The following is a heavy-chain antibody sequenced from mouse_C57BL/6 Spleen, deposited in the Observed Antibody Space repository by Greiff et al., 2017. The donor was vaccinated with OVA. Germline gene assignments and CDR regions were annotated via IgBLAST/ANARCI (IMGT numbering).Heavy chain of an antibody. CDR3: ARHEGGDYDDAGYYAMDY. V-gene: IGHV1-62-2*01. Sequence: QVQLQQSGAELVKPGASVKLSCKASGYTFTEYTIHWVKQRSGQGLEWIGWFYPGSGSIKYNEKFKDKATLTADKSSSTVYMELSRLTSEDSAVYFCARHEGGDYDDAGYYAMDYWGQGTSVTVSS. D-gene: IGHD2-4*01. CDR1: GYTFTEYT. J-gene: IGHJ4*01. CDR2: FYPGSGSI.